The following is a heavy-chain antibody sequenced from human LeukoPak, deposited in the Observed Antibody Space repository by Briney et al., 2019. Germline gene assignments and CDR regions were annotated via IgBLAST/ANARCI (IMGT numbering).Heavy chain of an antibody. Sequence: SQTLSLTCTVSGGSISSGGYYWSWIRQHPGKGLEWIGYIYYSGSTYYNPSLKSRVTIPVDTSKNQFSLKLSSVTAADTAVYYCAALNFSRWWYRDYWGQGTLVTVSS. D-gene: IGHD2-15*01. CDR2: IYYSGST. CDR3: AALNFSRWWYRDY. J-gene: IGHJ4*02. CDR1: GGSISSGGYY. V-gene: IGHV4-31*03.